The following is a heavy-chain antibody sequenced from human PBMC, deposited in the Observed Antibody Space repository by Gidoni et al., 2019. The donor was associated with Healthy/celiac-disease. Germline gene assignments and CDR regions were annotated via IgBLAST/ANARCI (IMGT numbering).Heavy chain of an antibody. CDR1: VFTFSSYS. D-gene: IGHD5-12*01. Sequence: EVQLVESGGGLVKPGGSLRLSCAASVFTFSSYSMNWVRQAPGKGREWVSSISSSSSYIYYADSVKGRFTISRDNAKNSLYLQMNSLRAEDTAVYYCARDRSGYDYFDYWGQGTLVTVSS. CDR2: ISSSSSYI. CDR3: ARDRSGYDYFDY. J-gene: IGHJ4*02. V-gene: IGHV3-21*01.